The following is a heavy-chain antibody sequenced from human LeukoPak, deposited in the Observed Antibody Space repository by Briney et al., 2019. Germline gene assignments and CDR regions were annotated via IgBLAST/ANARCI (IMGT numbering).Heavy chain of an antibody. D-gene: IGHD1-7*01. CDR3: AKSEITGTTRAPNWFDP. CDR1: GLTFSNFC. J-gene: IGHJ5*02. V-gene: IGHV3-21*06. CDR2: ISGSNSYI. Sequence: GGSLRLSCAASGLTFSNFCMNWVRQTPGKGLEWVSAISGSNSYIYYADSVRGRFTISRDNSKNTLYLQMNSLRAEDTVVYFCAKSEITGTTRAPNWFDPRGQGTLVTVSS.